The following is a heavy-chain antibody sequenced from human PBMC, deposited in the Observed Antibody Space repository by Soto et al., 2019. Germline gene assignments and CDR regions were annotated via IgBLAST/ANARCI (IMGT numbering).Heavy chain of an antibody. Sequence: ASVKVSCKASGYTFTSYGISWVRRAPGQGLEWMGWISAYNGNTNYAQKLQGRVTMTTDTSTSTAYMELRSLRSDDTAVYYCAGDSSGWYNWFDPWGQGTLVTVSS. D-gene: IGHD6-19*01. J-gene: IGHJ5*02. CDR1: GYTFTSYG. CDR2: ISAYNGNT. V-gene: IGHV1-18*01. CDR3: AGDSSGWYNWFDP.